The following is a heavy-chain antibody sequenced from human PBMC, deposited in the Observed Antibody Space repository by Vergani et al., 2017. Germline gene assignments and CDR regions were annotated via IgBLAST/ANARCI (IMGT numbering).Heavy chain of an antibody. D-gene: IGHD1-1*01. J-gene: IGHJ2*01. V-gene: IGHV1-2*02. CDR3: AREVHLEDWYFDL. CDR2: INPNSGGT. Sequence: QVQLVQSGAEVKKPGASVKVSCKASGYTFTGYYMHWVRQAPGQGLEWMGWINPNSGGTNYAQKLQGRITMTTDTSTSPAYMELRSLRSDDTAVYYCAREVHLEDWYFDLWGRGTLVTVSS. CDR1: GYTFTGYY.